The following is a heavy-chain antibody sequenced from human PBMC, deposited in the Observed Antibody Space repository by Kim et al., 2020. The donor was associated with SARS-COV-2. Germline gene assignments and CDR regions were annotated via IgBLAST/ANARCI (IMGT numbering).Heavy chain of an antibody. CDR3: ARSGYGSGMDV. V-gene: IGHV3-30*04. J-gene: IGHJ6*02. CDR2: ISYDGSNK. CDR1: GFTFSSYA. Sequence: GGSLRLSCAASGFTFSSYAMHWVRQAPGKGLEWVAVISYDGSNKYYADSVKGRFTISRDNSKNTLYLQMNSLRADDTAVYYCARSGYGSGMDVWGQGTTVTVSS. D-gene: IGHD5-12*01.